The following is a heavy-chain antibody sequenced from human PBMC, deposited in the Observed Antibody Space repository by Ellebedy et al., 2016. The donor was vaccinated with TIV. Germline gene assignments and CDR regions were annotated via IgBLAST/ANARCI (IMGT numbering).Heavy chain of an antibody. CDR2: INPSGGRT. CDR1: GYTFTGYY. CDR3: ARVGDGSDY. J-gene: IGHJ4*02. Sequence: AASVKVSCKASGYTFTGYYIHWVRQAPGQVFDYMGIINPSGGRTSYAQKFQGRVTMTRDTSTSTFYMELSSLRSEDTAVYYCARVGDGSDYWGQGTLVTVSS. V-gene: IGHV1-46*01. D-gene: IGHD2-15*01.